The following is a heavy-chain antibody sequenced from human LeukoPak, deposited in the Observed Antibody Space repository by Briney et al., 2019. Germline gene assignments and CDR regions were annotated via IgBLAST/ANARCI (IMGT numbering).Heavy chain of an antibody. CDR2: INPEGSQT. Sequence: GGSLRLFCAASGFTFSSSWMNWVRQAPGKGLQWVGNINPEGSQTRFVDSVMGRFTMSKDNAKNALYLQMNNLRVEDTAVFYCAAWTDRGYNFWGQGTVVTVSS. J-gene: IGHJ4*02. V-gene: IGHV3-7*01. D-gene: IGHD5-24*01. CDR3: AAWTDRGYNF. CDR1: GFTFSSSW.